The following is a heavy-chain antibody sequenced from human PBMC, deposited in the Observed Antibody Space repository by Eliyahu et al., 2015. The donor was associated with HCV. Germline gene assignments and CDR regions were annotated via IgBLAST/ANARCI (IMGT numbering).Heavy chain of an antibody. J-gene: IGHJ4*02. CDR2: ISXDGSIK. V-gene: IGHV3-30*18. CDR1: XXNFNNYA. D-gene: IGHD3-16*01. CDR3: AKQRGVLALKSEFGGLDF. Sequence: QVQLVESGXXVVQPGRSLRLPCTASXXNFNNYAMHWVRQAPGKGLEWVAVISXDGSIKYYVDSVKGRFXISRDNSKNTVYLEMNSLRAEDTALYYCAKQRGVLALKSEFGGLDFWGQGTLVTVSS.